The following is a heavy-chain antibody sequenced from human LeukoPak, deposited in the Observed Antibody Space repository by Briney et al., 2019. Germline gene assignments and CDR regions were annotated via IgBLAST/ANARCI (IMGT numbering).Heavy chain of an antibody. CDR1: GGSITSGNW. J-gene: IGHJ5*02. CDR3: ARGVPAAGAKWFDP. Sequence: PSETLSLTCAVSGGSITSGNWWTWVRQPPGKGLEWIGEIYHSGSTNYNPSLKSRLTISVDKSKNQFSLALSSVTAADTAVYYCARGVPAAGAKWFDPWGPGSLVTVYS. CDR2: IYHSGST. D-gene: IGHD6-13*01. V-gene: IGHV4-4*02.